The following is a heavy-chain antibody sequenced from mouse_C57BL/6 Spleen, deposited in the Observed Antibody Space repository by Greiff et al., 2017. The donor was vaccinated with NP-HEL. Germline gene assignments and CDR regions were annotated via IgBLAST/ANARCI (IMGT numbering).Heavy chain of an antibody. Sequence: EVMLVESGGGLVKPGGSLKLSCAASGFTFSDYGMHRVRQAPEKGLEWVAYISSGSSTIYYADTVKGRFTISRDNAKNTLFLQMTSLRSEDTAMYYCARVTTVVVPYAMDYWGQGTSVTVSS. CDR2: ISSGSSTI. J-gene: IGHJ4*01. CDR1: GFTFSDYG. CDR3: ARVTTVVVPYAMDY. V-gene: IGHV5-17*01. D-gene: IGHD1-1*01.